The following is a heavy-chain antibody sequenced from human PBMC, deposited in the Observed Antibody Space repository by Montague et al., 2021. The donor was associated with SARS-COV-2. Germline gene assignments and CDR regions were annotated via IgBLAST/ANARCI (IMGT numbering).Heavy chain of an antibody. CDR3: VRSYYDILTAYYTPFDY. Sequence: PALVKPTQTLTLSCTFSGFSLSTSGMRASWIRQPPGKALEWLARXDWGDDKFYSTSLKTRLTISKDTSKNQVVLTMTNMDPVDTATYYCVRSYYDILTAYYTPFDYWGQGTLVTVSS. V-gene: IGHV2-70*04. CDR2: XDWGDDK. D-gene: IGHD3-9*01. CDR1: GFSLSTSGMR. J-gene: IGHJ4*02.